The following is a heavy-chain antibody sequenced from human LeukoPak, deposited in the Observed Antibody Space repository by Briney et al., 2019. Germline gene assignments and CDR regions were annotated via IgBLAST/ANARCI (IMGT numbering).Heavy chain of an antibody. Sequence: SETLSLTCTVSGGSISRSIYHWGWIRQPPGKGLEWIGSIYYSGCTYYNPSLKSRVTVSVDTSKNQFSLKLNSVTAADTAVYYCASLSGSYSRGYFDYWGQGTLVPVSS. CDR3: ASLSGSYSRGYFDY. CDR1: GGSISRSIYH. J-gene: IGHJ4*02. CDR2: IYYSGCT. V-gene: IGHV4-39*01. D-gene: IGHD1-26*01.